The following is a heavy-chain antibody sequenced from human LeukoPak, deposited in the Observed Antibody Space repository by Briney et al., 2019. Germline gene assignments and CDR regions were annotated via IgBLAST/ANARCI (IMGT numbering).Heavy chain of an antibody. CDR1: GFTFSSYW. V-gene: IGHV3-7*01. J-gene: IGHJ4*02. D-gene: IGHD6-19*01. CDR2: INQDGSEK. Sequence: GGSLRLSCAASGFTFSSYWMIWVRQAPGKGLEWVANINQDGSEKQYVDSVKGRFTISRDNAKNSLYLQMNSLRAEDTAVYYCASGTGWIFDYWGQGTLVTVSS. CDR3: ASGTGWIFDY.